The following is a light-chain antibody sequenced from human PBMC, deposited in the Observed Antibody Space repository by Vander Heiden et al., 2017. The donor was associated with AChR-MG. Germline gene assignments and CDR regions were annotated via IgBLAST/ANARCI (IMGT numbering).Light chain of an antibody. Sequence: DIQMTQSPSSLSASVGDRVTITCRASQSISSYLNWYQQKPGKAPKLLIYAASSLQSGVPSRFSGSGSGTDCTRTISSLQPEDFATYYCQQCESTAPTFGGGTKVEIK. V-gene: IGKV1-39*01. CDR2: AAS. CDR1: QSISSY. CDR3: QQCESTAPT. J-gene: IGKJ4*01.